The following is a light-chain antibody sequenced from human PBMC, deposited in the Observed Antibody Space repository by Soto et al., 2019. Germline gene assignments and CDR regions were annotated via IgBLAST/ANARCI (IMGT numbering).Light chain of an antibody. CDR2: DAS. Sequence: EIVLTQSPATLSLSPGERATLSCRASQSVSSYLAWYRQKPGQAPRLLIYDASNRAPGIPARFSGSGSGTDFTLTISSLEPEDFAVYYCQQRSNWPTFGPGTKVDIK. CDR3: QQRSNWPT. V-gene: IGKV3-11*01. CDR1: QSVSSY. J-gene: IGKJ3*01.